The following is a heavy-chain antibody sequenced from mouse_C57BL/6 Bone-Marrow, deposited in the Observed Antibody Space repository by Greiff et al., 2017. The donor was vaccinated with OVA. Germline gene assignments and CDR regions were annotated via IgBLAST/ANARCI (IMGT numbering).Heavy chain of an antibody. Sequence: VQLQQPGTELVKPGASVKLSCKASGYTFTSYWMHWVKQRPGQGLEWIGNINPSNGGTNYNETFKSKATLTVDKSSSTAYMQLSSLTSEDSAVEYCARRGGYDYEAWFAYWGQGTLVTVSA. D-gene: IGHD2-4*01. J-gene: IGHJ3*01. CDR1: GYTFTSYW. CDR3: ARRGGYDYEAWFAY. CDR2: INPSNGGT. V-gene: IGHV1-53*01.